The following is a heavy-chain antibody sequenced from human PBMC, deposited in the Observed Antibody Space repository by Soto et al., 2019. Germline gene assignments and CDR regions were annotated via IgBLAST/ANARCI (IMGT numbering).Heavy chain of an antibody. CDR2: IIPILGIA. CDR1: GGTFSSYT. D-gene: IGHD6-19*01. Sequence: ASVKVSCKASGGTFSSYTISWVRQAPGQGLEWMGRIIPILGIANYAQKFQDRVTITADKSTSTAYMELSSLRSEDTAVYYCARGGYSSGWYPELFDYWGQGTLVTVSS. CDR3: ARGGYSSGWYPELFDY. J-gene: IGHJ4*02. V-gene: IGHV1-69*02.